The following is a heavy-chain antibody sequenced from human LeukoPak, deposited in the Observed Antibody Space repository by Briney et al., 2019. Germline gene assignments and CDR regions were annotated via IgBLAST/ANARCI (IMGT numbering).Heavy chain of an antibody. Sequence: GGSLRLSCAASGFTFDDYAMHWVRQAPGKGLGWVSGISWNSGRIVYADSVKGRSTISRDNAKNSLYLQMNSLRAEDTALYYCAKDRYGDYEGTFDYWGQGTLVTVSS. CDR3: AKDRYGDYEGTFDY. CDR2: ISWNSGRI. D-gene: IGHD4-17*01. V-gene: IGHV3-9*01. CDR1: GFTFDDYA. J-gene: IGHJ4*02.